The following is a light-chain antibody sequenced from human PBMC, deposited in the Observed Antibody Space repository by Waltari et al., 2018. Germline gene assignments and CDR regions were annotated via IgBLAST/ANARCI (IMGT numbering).Light chain of an antibody. J-gene: IGLJ2*01. V-gene: IGLV1-51*01. Sequence: QSVLTQPPSVSAAPGQKVTISCSGSSSNIGNYYVSWYYQLPGAAPKLLIYDNNARPSGIPDRISASKSGTSATLGITGLQIGDEADYYCATWDNNLKDVVFGGGTKPTVL. CDR2: DNN. CDR1: SSNIGNYY. CDR3: ATWDNNLKDVV.